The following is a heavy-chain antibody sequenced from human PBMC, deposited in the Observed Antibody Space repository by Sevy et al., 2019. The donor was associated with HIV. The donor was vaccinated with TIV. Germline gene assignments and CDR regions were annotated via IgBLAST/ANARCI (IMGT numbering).Heavy chain of an antibody. CDR1: GYSFISSG. V-gene: IGHV1-18*01. CDR3: ARDWNYGIDY. CDR2: INGNRGNT. D-gene: IGHD1-7*01. Sequence: ASVKVSCKTSGYSFISSGISWMRQAPGQGLEWMGWINGNRGNTNYAQKFQDRVTITTDTSTSTAYMELRSLRSDDKAIYYCARDWNYGIDYWGQGALVTVSS. J-gene: IGHJ4*02.